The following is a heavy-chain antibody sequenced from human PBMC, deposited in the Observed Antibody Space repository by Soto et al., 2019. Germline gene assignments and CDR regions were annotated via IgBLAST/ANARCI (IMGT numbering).Heavy chain of an antibody. CDR1: GFTFSTYA. J-gene: IGHJ4*02. D-gene: IGHD6-13*01. Sequence: PGGSLRLSCAASGFTFSTYAMSWVRQAPGKGLEWVSAITGSGAYTHYADSVKGRFTISRDNSKNTLYLQMNSLRAEDTAVYYCAKERWEQQLAEFFEYWGQGTLVTVSS. V-gene: IGHV3-23*01. CDR2: ITGSGAYT. CDR3: AKERWEQQLAEFFEY.